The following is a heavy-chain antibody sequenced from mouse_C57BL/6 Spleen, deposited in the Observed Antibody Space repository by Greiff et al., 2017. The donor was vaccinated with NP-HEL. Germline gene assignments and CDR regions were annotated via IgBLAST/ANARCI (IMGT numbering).Heavy chain of an antibody. CDR3: TRRGYGNYEMDY. V-gene: IGHV1-15*01. J-gene: IGHJ4*01. Sequence: VQLQQSGAELVRPGASVTLSCKASGYTFTDYEMHWVKQTPVHGLEWIGAIDPETGGTAYNQKFKGKAILTADKSSSTAYMELRSLTSEDSAVYYCTRRGYGNYEMDYWGQGTSVTVSS. D-gene: IGHD2-10*02. CDR2: IDPETGGT. CDR1: GYTFTDYE.